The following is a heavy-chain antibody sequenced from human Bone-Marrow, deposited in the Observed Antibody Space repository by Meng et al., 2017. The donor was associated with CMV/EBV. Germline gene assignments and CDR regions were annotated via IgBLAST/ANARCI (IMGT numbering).Heavy chain of an antibody. CDR2: IYYSGTT. CDR1: GGSISSGDYY. D-gene: IGHD5-18*01. CDR3: ARVVTAGYFYFDD. V-gene: IGHV4-30-4*08. J-gene: IGHJ4*02. Sequence: SETLSLTCTVSGGSISSGDYYWSWIRQPPGKGLEWIGYIYYSGTTYYNPSLKSRLTISIDTSRNQFSLKLTSVTATDTAVYSCARVVTAGYFYFDDWGQGTLVTVSS.